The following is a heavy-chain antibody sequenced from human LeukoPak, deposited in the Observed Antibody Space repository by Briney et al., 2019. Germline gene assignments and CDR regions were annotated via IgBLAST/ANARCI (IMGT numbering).Heavy chain of an antibody. J-gene: IGHJ4*02. CDR3: AKETMDHDVQLERRPIDY. CDR2: ISGSGGST. CDR1: GFTFSSYA. V-gene: IGHV3-23*01. D-gene: IGHD1-1*01. Sequence: GGSLRLSCAASGFTFSSYAMSWVRQAPGKGLEWVSAISGSGGSTYYADSVKGRFTTSRDNSKNTLYLQMNSLRAEDTAVYYCAKETMDHDVQLERRPIDYWGQGTLVTVSS.